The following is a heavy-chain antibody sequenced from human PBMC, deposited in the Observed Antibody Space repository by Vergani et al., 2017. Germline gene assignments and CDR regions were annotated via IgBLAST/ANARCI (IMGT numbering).Heavy chain of an antibody. Sequence: VQLAESGGGVVQPGRSLTLSCAASGITFRRYAMHWVRQAPGKGLEWVSYISNSGNTIEYADSVKGRFSISRDNAKSSLFLQMDSLRAEDTAVYYCARDHRDYNNYPGTFDIWGQGSMVTVSS. V-gene: IGHV3-48*01. CDR3: ARDHRDYNNYPGTFDI. CDR2: ISNSGNTI. J-gene: IGHJ3*02. CDR1: GITFRRYA. D-gene: IGHD5-24*01.